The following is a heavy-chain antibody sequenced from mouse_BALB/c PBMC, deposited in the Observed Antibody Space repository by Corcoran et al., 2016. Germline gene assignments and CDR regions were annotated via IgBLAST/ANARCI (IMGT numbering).Heavy chain of an antibody. J-gene: IGHJ4*01. Sequence: EVQLQQSGAELVKPGASVKLSCTASGFNIKDTYMHWVNQRPEQGLEWIGRIDPANGKTKYDPNFQGKATITADTSSNTAYLQLSSLTSEDTDVYYCARDYDYDDAMDYWGQGTSVTVSS. CDR1: GFNIKDTY. D-gene: IGHD2-4*01. V-gene: IGHV14-3*02. CDR3: ARDYDYDDAMDY. CDR2: IDPANGKT.